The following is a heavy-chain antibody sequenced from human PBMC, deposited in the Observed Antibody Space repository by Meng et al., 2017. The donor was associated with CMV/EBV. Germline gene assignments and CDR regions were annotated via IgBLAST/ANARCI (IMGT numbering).Heavy chain of an antibody. CDR1: GFTFSNYG. CDR3: AKDRSSSVSFWFDP. D-gene: IGHD6-6*01. Sequence: GESLKISCAASGFTFSNYGMHWVRQAPGKGLEWVAVIWYDGSDKYYADSVKGRFTISRDNSKNTQYLQMNSLRAEDTAVYYCAKDRSSSVSFWFDPWGQGTLVTVSS. CDR2: IWYDGSDK. J-gene: IGHJ5*02. V-gene: IGHV3-33*06.